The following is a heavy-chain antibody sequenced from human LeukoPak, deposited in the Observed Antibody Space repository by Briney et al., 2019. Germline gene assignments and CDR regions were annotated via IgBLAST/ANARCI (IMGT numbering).Heavy chain of an antibody. J-gene: IGHJ5*02. CDR3: ARDQYYDSKGWFDP. CDR1: GGTFSSYA. CDR2: INPNSGGT. Sequence: GASVKVSCKASGGTFSSYAISWVRQAPGQGLEWMGWINPNSGGTNYAQKFQGRVTMTRDTSISTAYMELSRLRSDDTAVYYCARDQYYDSKGWFDPWGQGTLVTVSS. D-gene: IGHD3-22*01. V-gene: IGHV1-2*02.